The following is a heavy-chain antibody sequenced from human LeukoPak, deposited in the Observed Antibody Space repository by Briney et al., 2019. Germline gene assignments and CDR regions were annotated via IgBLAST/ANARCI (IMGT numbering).Heavy chain of an antibody. CDR1: GGSISSYY. J-gene: IGHJ4*02. D-gene: IGHD3-3*01. V-gene: IGHV4-59*01. CDR3: ASGRPVLRFLEWLPAPDY. Sequence: PSETLSLTCTVSGGSISSYYWSWIRQPPGKGLEWIGYIYYSGSTNYNPSLKSRVTISVDTSKNQFSLKLSSMTAADTAVYYCASGRPVLRFLEWLPAPDYWGQGTLVTVSS. CDR2: IYYSGST.